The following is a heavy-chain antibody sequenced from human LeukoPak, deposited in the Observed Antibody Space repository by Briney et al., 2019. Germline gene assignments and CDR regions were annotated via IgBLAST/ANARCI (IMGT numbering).Heavy chain of an antibody. Sequence: GESLKISCKGSGYSFTSYWISWVRQMPGKGLEWRGRIDPSDSYTNYSPSFQGQVTISADRSISTAYLQWSSLKASDTAMYYCARQTGGQYEDYWGQGTLVTVSS. V-gene: IGHV5-10-1*04. J-gene: IGHJ4*02. CDR2: IDPSDSYT. CDR1: GYSFTSYW. CDR3: ARQTGGQYEDY. D-gene: IGHD2-8*01.